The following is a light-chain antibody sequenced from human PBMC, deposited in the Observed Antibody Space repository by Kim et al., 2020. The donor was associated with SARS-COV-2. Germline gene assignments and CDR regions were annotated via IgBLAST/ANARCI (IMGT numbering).Light chain of an antibody. CDR2: DVS. J-gene: IGLJ3*02. V-gene: IGLV2-11*01. Sequence: GQSVTTSCTATSSAVGGYNDVSWYKQYPGKAPKLMIYDVSKRPSGVPDRFSGSKSGNTASLTISGLQAEDEADYYCCSYAGSYTWVFGGGTQLTVL. CDR3: CSYAGSYTWV. CDR1: SSAVGGYND.